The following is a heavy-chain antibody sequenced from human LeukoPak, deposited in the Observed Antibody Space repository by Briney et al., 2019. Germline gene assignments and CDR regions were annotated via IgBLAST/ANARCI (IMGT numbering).Heavy chain of an antibody. CDR2: VSFDSYNE. CDR3: AKDQRGDILTGSPFDY. V-gene: IGHV3-30*18. CDR1: GFTFNKYG. J-gene: IGHJ4*02. D-gene: IGHD3-9*01. Sequence: PGRSLRLSCAASGFTFNKYGMHWVRQAPGKGLEWVAVVSFDSYNEFYGDSVKGRFTISRDNSKNTLYLQMNSLRAEDTAVYFCAKDQRGDILTGSPFDYWGQGTLVTVSS.